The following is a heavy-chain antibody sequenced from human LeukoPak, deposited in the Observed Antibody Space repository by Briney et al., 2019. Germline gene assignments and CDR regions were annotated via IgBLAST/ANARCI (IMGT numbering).Heavy chain of an antibody. CDR2: IYPGDSDT. Sequence: GESLKISCKGSGYSFTNSWIAWVRQMPGKGLEWMGIIYPGDSDTKYSPSFQGQVTISADKSIGTAYLQWSSLKASDTAMYYCARRLISGYYHYFDYWGQGTLVTVSS. CDR3: ARRLISGYYHYFDY. CDR1: GYSFTNSW. D-gene: IGHD3-22*01. J-gene: IGHJ4*02. V-gene: IGHV5-51*01.